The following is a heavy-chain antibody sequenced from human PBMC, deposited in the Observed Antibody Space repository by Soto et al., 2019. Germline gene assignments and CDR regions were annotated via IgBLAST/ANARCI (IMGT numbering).Heavy chain of an antibody. D-gene: IGHD5-18*01. CDR1: GYSFSSYG. Sequence: LRLSCAASGYSFSSYGMHWVRQAPGKGLEWVAVIWYDGSNKYYADYVKGRFTISRDNSKNTLYLQMNSLRAEDTAVYYCASQRGYSYGFPGFFFDYWGKGTLVTVSS. CDR3: ASQRGYSYGFPGFFFDY. J-gene: IGHJ4*02. V-gene: IGHV3-33*01. CDR2: IWYDGSNK.